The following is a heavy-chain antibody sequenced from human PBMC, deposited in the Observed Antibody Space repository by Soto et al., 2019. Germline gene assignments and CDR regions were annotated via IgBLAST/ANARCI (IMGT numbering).Heavy chain of an antibody. CDR1: GFTFSSYA. J-gene: IGHJ4*02. D-gene: IGHD2-2*01. Sequence: GGSLRLSCAASGFTFSSYAMSWVRQARGKGLEWVSAISGSGGSTYYADSVKGRFTISRDNSNNTLYVQMNGLKAEDTAVYYCVRDPYLPAAGRLSSLHFWGPGTLVTVSS. CDR2: ISGSGGST. V-gene: IGHV3-23*01. CDR3: VRDPYLPAAGRLSSLHF.